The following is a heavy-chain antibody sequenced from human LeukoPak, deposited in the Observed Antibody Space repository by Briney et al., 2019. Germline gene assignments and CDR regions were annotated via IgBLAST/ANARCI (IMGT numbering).Heavy chain of an antibody. V-gene: IGHV1-8*01. D-gene: IGHD2-2*01. CDR1: GYTFTTYD. CDR3: ARKTCTTTSCLHP. Sequence: ASVKVSCKASGYTFTTYDINWVRQAAGQGLEWMGWMNPNTGKSGYAKRFQGRVTFTRDTSIDTAYMELSSLGSADTAVYYCARKTCTTTSCLHPWGQGTLVTVSS. CDR2: MNPNTGKS. J-gene: IGHJ5*02.